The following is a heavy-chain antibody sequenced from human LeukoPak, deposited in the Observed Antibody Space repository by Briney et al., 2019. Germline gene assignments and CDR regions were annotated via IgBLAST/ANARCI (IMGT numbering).Heavy chain of an antibody. CDR1: GYTFTGYY. J-gene: IGHJ4*02. Sequence: GASVKVSCKASGYTFTGYYMHWVRQAPGQGLEYMGVINPSGSSTNCAQKFQGRVTMTRDASTSTLYMELSGLRSEDTAVYYCAREVAPAGKNFDYWGQGTLVTVSS. D-gene: IGHD6-13*01. CDR2: INPSGSST. CDR3: AREVAPAGKNFDY. V-gene: IGHV1-46*01.